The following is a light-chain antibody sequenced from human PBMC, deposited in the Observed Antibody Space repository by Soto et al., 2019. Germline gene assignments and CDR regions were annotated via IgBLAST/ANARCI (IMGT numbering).Light chain of an antibody. J-gene: IGKJ5*01. CDR2: DAS. Sequence: EIVMTQSPATLSVSPGERATLSCRASQSVSTNLAWYQQKPGQAPRLLIYDASTRATGLPARFSGSWSGTDFTLTISSLQSEDFGVYYCHQYNNWPITFGQGTRLEI. V-gene: IGKV3-15*01. CDR3: HQYNNWPIT. CDR1: QSVSTN.